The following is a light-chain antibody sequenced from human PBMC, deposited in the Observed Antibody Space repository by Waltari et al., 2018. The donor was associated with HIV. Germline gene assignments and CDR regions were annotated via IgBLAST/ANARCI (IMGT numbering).Light chain of an antibody. J-gene: IGKJ4*01. CDR1: QSVSSSY. CDR2: GAS. CDR3: QQYGSYPLT. V-gene: IGKV3-20*01. Sequence: EIALTQSPGTLSLSPGERATLSCRASQSVSSSYLAWYQQKPGQAPRRLIYGASTRATGIPDRFSGSGSGTDFTLTISRMEPEDFAVYHCQQYGSYPLTFGGGTKVEIK.